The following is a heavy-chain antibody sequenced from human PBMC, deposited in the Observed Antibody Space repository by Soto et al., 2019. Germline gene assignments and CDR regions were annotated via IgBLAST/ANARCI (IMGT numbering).Heavy chain of an antibody. CDR1: GFTFSSYA. D-gene: IGHD3-10*01. CDR3: AKRASGSYFDY. CDR2: ISGSGGST. Sequence: GALRLSCAASGFTFSSYAMSWVRQAPGKGLEWVSVISGSGGSTYYADSVKGRFTISRDNSKNTLYLQMNSLRAEDTAVSYCAKRASGSYFDYWGQGTLDPVSS. V-gene: IGHV3-23*01. J-gene: IGHJ4*02.